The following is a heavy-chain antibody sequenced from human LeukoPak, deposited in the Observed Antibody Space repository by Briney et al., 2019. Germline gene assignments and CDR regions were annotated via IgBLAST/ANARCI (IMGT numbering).Heavy chain of an antibody. CDR1: GFTFSSYA. J-gene: IGHJ5*02. Sequence: GGSLRLSCAASGFTFSSYAMSWVRQAPGKGLEWVSAISGSGGSTHYADSVQGRFTISRDKSKNTMYLQMNSLRAEDTAVYDCAKEGYCSSSSCYTGRFDPWGQGTLVTVSS. CDR2: ISGSGGST. CDR3: AKEGYCSSSSCYTGRFDP. D-gene: IGHD2-2*02. V-gene: IGHV3-23*01.